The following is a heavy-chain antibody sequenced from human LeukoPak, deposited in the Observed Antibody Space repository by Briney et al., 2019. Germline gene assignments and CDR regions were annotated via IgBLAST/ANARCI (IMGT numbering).Heavy chain of an antibody. CDR2: IYTSGST. J-gene: IGHJ4*02. V-gene: IGHV4-4*07. CDR1: GGSISSYY. D-gene: IGHD3-9*01. CDR3: ARGVYDILTGYYLDY. Sequence: SETLSLTYTVSGGSISSYYWSWIRQPARKGLEWIGRIYTSGSTNYNPSLKSRVTMSVDTSKNQFSLKLSSVTAADTAVYYCARGVYDILTGYYLDYWGQGTLVTVSS.